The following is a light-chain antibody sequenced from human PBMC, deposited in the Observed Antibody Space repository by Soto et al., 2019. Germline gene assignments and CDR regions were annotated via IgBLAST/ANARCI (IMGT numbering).Light chain of an antibody. CDR2: AAS. J-gene: IGKJ1*01. Sequence: DIQMTQSPSSLSASVEDRVIITCRASQSISNHLNWYQQEPGKAPKLLIFAASSLQSGVPSRFSGSRSGPDFTLTISSLQPEDFATYYCQQSYSSPPTFGQGTKVDNK. CDR3: QQSYSSPPT. V-gene: IGKV1-39*01. CDR1: QSISNH.